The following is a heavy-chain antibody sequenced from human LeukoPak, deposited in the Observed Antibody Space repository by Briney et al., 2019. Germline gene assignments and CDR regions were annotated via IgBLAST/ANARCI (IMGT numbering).Heavy chain of an antibody. CDR2: ISGSGGST. V-gene: IGHV3-23*01. CDR3: AKEKYFDWLMGPYFDY. D-gene: IGHD3-9*01. Sequence: GGSLRLSCAASGFTFSSYGMSWVHQAPGKGLEWVSAISGSGGSTYYADSVKGRFTISRDNSKNTLYLQMNSLRAEDTAVYYCAKEKYFDWLMGPYFDYWGQGTLVTVSS. CDR1: GFTFSSYG. J-gene: IGHJ4*02.